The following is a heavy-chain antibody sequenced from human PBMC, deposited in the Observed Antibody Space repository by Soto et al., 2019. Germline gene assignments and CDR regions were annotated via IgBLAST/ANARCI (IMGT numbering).Heavy chain of an antibody. CDR2: IYDSGST. CDR1: GGSIRNYY. V-gene: IGHV4-59*08. J-gene: IGHJ4*02. D-gene: IGHD6-19*01. Sequence: SETLSLTCTVSGGSIRNYYWSWIRQPPGKGLEWIGHIYDSGSTNYNPSLKSRVTISIDTSKNQFSLKLRSVTAADTAMYYCARHISSAWYTYFDSWGQGTLVTVSS. CDR3: ARHISSAWYTYFDS.